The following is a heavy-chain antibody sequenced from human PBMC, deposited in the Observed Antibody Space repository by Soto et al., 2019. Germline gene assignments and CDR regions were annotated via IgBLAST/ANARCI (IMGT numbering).Heavy chain of an antibody. CDR2: IDWDDDK. D-gene: IGHD6-19*01. CDR3: ARKKHSSGSIDY. CDR1: GFTFSSYW. Sequence: LRLSCAASGFTFSSYWMSWVRQAPGKGLEWLARIDWDDDKYYSTSLKTRLTISKDTSKNQVVLTMTNMNPVDTATYYCARKKHSSGSIDYWGQGTLVTVSS. V-gene: IGHV2-70*11. J-gene: IGHJ4*02.